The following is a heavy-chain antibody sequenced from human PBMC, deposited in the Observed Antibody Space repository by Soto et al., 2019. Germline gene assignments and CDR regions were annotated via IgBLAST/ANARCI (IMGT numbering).Heavy chain of an antibody. CDR3: AHSPMVRGVIRYFDL. D-gene: IGHD3-10*01. CDR1: GFSLSTSGVS. Sequence: QITLKESGPALVKPTQPLTLTCSFSGFSLSTSGVSVGWFRQPPGKALEWLALIYWDDIDRYSPSLKSRLTSTKDTSKNQVVLTMTNVDPVDTATYYCAHSPMVRGVIRYFDLWGRGILVTVSS. J-gene: IGHJ2*01. CDR2: IYWDDID. V-gene: IGHV2-5*02.